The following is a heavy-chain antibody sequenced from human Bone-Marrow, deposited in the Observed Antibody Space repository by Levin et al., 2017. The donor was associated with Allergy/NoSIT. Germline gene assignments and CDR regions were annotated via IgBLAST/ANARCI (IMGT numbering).Heavy chain of an antibody. J-gene: IGHJ4*02. V-gene: IGHV1-69*04. CDR2: IIPILGIA. CDR1: GGTFSSYA. D-gene: IGHD5-12*01. CDR3: ARDLVVATIGEPFDY. Sequence: SVKVSCKASGGTFSSYAISWVRQAPGQGLEWMGRIIPILGIANYAQKFQGRVTITADKSTSTAYMELSSLRSEDTAVYYCARDLVVATIGEPFDYWGQGTLVTVSS.